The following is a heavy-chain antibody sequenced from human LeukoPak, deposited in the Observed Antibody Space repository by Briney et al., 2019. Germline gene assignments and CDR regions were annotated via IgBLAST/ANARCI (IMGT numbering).Heavy chain of an antibody. CDR3: AKGGGGRLIYYYYMDV. D-gene: IGHD3-16*01. Sequence: KPSETLSLTCTVSGGSISSYYWSWIRQPPGKGLEWIGYIYYSGSTNYNPSLKSRVTISVDTSKNHFSLKLSSVTAEDMALYYCAKGGGGRLIYYYYMDVWGKGTTVTVSS. CDR2: IYYSGST. J-gene: IGHJ6*03. V-gene: IGHV4-59*01. CDR1: GGSISSYY.